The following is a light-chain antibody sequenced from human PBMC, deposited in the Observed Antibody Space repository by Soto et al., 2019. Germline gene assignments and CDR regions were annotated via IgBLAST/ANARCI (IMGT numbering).Light chain of an antibody. CDR3: SSYAVNRDVV. V-gene: IGLV2-8*01. J-gene: IGLJ2*01. Sequence: QSVLTQPPSASGSPGQSVTISCTGTSSDVGAYNYVSWYQQYPGKAPKLMIYEVNKRPSGVPDRFSGSKSGNTASLTVSGLQAEDEADYYCSSYAVNRDVVFGGGTQLTVL. CDR2: EVN. CDR1: SSDVGAYNY.